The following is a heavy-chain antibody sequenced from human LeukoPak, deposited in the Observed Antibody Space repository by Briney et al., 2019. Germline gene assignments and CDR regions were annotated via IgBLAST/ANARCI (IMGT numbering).Heavy chain of an antibody. V-gene: IGHV3-33*01. D-gene: IGHD3-22*01. CDR3: SLYDSSGSFAY. Sequence: GRSLRLSCAASGFTFSSYGMHWVRQAPGKGLEWVAVIWYDGSEKYYADSVKGRFTISRDNSKNTLYLQMSSLRAEDTAVHYCSLYDSSGSFAYGGQGTLVTVSS. CDR2: IWYDGSEK. CDR1: GFTFSSYG. J-gene: IGHJ4*02.